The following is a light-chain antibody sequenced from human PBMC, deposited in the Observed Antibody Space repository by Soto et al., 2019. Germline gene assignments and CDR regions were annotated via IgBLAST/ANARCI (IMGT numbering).Light chain of an antibody. CDR2: GAS. J-gene: IGKJ2*01. CDR3: LQYGSPPYT. Sequence: EVVLTQSPGTLSLSPGERATLSCRASQSLSTSVLAWYQKKPGQAPRLLIYGASNRATGIPDRFSGSGSGTDFTLTISRLERDDFAVYFCLQYGSPPYTFGQGTKLEVK. V-gene: IGKV3-20*01. CDR1: QSLSTSV.